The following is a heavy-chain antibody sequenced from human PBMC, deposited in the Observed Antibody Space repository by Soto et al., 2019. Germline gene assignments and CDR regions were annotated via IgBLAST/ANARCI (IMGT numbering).Heavy chain of an antibody. J-gene: IGHJ4*02. CDR2: IHYSGST. D-gene: IGHD3-22*01. Sequence: QLQLQESGPGLVKPSETLSLTCTVFGDSVTIGDYYWGWIRQPPGKGLEWIGSIHYSGSTYYNPSLKSRVTISGDTSKKQFSLKLTSVTAADAAVYYCAAHDSGGYYAEYWGQGTLVTVSA. V-gene: IGHV4-39*01. CDR3: AAHDSGGYYAEY. CDR1: GDSVTIGDYY.